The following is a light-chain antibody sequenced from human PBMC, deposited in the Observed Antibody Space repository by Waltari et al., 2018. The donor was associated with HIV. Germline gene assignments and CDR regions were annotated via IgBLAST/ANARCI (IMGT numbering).Light chain of an antibody. Sequence: SYVLTQPPSVSVAPGKTASITCGRNNIESKSVHWYQQKPSQAPVLVIYDDSDRPAGIPERCSGSNSGNTATLTISRVEAGDEADYYCQVWEVSGDHPVFGGGTKLTVL. V-gene: IGLV3-21*01. CDR3: QVWEVSGDHPV. CDR1: NIESKS. CDR2: DDS. J-gene: IGLJ3*02.